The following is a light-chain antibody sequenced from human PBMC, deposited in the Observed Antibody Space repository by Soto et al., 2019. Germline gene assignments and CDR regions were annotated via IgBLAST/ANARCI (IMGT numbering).Light chain of an antibody. CDR3: SSYTNINSTACV. CDR2: EVT. Sequence: QSVLTQPASVSGSPGQSITISCTGTSGDIGSYNRVSWYQQHPGKAPKLIIYEVTDRPSGVSHRFSGSKSGNTASLTISGLQAEDDAEYYCSSYTNINSTACVFGTGTKLTVL. V-gene: IGLV2-14*01. CDR1: SGDIGSYNR. J-gene: IGLJ1*01.